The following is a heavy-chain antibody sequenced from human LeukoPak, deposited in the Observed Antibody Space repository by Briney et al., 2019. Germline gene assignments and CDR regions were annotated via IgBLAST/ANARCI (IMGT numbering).Heavy chain of an antibody. CDR1: GGFINRGNFF. CDR3: ARCYSDYVNLFDY. J-gene: IGHJ4*02. V-gene: IGHV4-30-2*01. D-gene: IGHD3-10*01. CDR2: ISDSDNT. Sequence: PSETLSLTCTVSGGFINRGNFFWSWIRQPPGKGLEWIGYISDSDNTYSNPSLKSRVTISIDTSNNQFSLRLDSVTAADTAVYYCARCYSDYVNLFDYWGQGTLVTVSS.